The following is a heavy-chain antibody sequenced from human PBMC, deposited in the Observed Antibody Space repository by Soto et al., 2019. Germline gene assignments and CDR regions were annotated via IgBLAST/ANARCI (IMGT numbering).Heavy chain of an antibody. J-gene: IGHJ6*02. CDR3: ARDGGGIAAAGTGYYYGMDV. Sequence: VSCKASGYTFTSYGISWVRQAPGQGLEWMGWISAYNGNTNYAQKLQGRVTMTTDTSTSTAYMELRSLRSDDTAVYYCARDGGGIAAAGTGYYYGMDVWGQGTTVTVSS. D-gene: IGHD6-13*01. V-gene: IGHV1-18*04. CDR1: GYTFTSYG. CDR2: ISAYNGNT.